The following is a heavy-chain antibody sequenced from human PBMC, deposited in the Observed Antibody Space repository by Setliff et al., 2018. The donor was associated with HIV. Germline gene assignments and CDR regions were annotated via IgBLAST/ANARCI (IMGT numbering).Heavy chain of an antibody. Sequence: GGSLRLSCSASGFSFSNYAMHWVRQAPGKGLEYVSAISGNGGNTYYTDSVKGRFTISRDNAKNTLYLQMSSLRSEDTAVYYCVKDNDYVWGSFSAASKGRYGMDVWGQGTTVTVSS. CDR1: GFSFSNYA. CDR3: VKDNDYVWGSFSAASKGRYGMDV. V-gene: IGHV3-64D*09. D-gene: IGHD3-16*01. CDR2: ISGNGGNT. J-gene: IGHJ6*02.